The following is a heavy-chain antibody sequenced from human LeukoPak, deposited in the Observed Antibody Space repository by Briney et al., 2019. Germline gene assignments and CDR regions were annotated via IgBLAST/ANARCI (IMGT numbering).Heavy chain of an antibody. CDR3: AKDGGLLTANFDY. CDR2: ISYDGSNK. V-gene: IGHV3-30*18. Sequence: GGSLRLSCAASGFNFNMYSMHWVRQAPGKGLEWVAVISYDGSNKYYADSVKGRFTISRDNSKNTLYLQMNSLRAEDTAVYYCAKDGGLLTANFDYWGQGTLVTVSS. CDR1: GFNFNMYS. D-gene: IGHD3-9*01. J-gene: IGHJ4*02.